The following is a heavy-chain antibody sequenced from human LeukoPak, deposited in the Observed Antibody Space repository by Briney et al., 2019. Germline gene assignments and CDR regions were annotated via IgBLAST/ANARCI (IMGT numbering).Heavy chain of an antibody. V-gene: IGHV4-59*11. CDR1: GGSIRTHY. J-gene: IGHJ4*02. CDR2: VHYSGFT. Sequence: SETLSLTCTISGGSIRTHYWTWIRQPPGKGLEWIGYVHYSGFTDYNPSLGIRVTISLDTSKSQFSLELRSVTAADTAVYYCARDQSEFDYWGQGTLVTVSS. CDR3: ARDQSEFDY.